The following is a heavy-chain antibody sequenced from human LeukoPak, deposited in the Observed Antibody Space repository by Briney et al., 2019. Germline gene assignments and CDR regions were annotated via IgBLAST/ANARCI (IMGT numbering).Heavy chain of an antibody. CDR3: AREREYYYDSSGYYPGGADY. CDR2: ISGSGGST. CDR1: GFTFSSYA. Sequence: GGSLRLSCAASGFTFSSYAMSWVRQAPGKGLEWVSAISGSGGSTYYADSVKGRFTISRDNAKNSLYLQMNSLRAEDTAVYYCAREREYYYDSSGYYPGGADYWGQGTLVTVSS. J-gene: IGHJ4*02. D-gene: IGHD3-22*01. V-gene: IGHV3-23*01.